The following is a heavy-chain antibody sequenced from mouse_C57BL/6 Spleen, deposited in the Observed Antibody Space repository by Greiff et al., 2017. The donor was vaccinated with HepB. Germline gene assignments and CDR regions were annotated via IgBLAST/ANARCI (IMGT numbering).Heavy chain of an antibody. CDR3: TRLYGNFYYFDY. V-gene: IGHV5-9-1*02. Sequence: EVHLVESGEGLVKPGGSLKLSCAASGFTFSSYAMSWVRQTPEKRLEWVAYISSGGDYIYYADTVKGRFTISRDNARNTLYLQMSSLKSEDTAMYYCTRLYGNFYYFDYWGQGTTLTVSS. J-gene: IGHJ2*01. D-gene: IGHD2-1*01. CDR2: ISSGGDYI. CDR1: GFTFSSYA.